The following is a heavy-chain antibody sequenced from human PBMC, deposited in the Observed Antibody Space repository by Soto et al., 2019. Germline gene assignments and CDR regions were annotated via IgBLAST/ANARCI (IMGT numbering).Heavy chain of an antibody. CDR2: IIPIFGTA. D-gene: IGHD3-9*01. CDR3: AIGYYGVLTGFYDY. CDR1: GGTLSSYA. Sequence: ASVNVSCKASGGTLSSYAISWVRQAPGQGLEWMGGIIPIFGTANYAQKFQGRVTITADESTSTAYMELSSLRSEDTAVYYCAIGYYGVLTGFYDYWGQGTLVTVSS. V-gene: IGHV1-69*13. J-gene: IGHJ4*02.